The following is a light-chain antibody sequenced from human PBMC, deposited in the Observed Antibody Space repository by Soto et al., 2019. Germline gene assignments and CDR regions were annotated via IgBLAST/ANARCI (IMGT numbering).Light chain of an antibody. CDR2: KVS. Sequence: DVVMTQSPLSLPVTLGQPASISCRSSQSPLYSDGNTYLNWFHQRPGQSPRRLIYKVSNRDSGVPDRFSGSGSGTDFTLQINRVEAEDVGVYYCMQGTYWPYTFGQGTKLEIK. CDR1: QSPLYSDGNTY. CDR3: MQGTYWPYT. J-gene: IGKJ2*01. V-gene: IGKV2-30*01.